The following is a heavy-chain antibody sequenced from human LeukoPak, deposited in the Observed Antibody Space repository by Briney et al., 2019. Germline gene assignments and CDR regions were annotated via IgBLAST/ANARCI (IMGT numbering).Heavy chain of an antibody. CDR2: IYFSGTP. V-gene: IGHV4-39*01. CDR1: RGSIRTADYY. CDR3: ARTSSWYAGAWFDS. D-gene: IGHD6-13*01. Sequence: SETLSLTCTVSRGSIRTADYYWAWVRQPPGEGLEWLGSIYFSGTPYFNPSLKRRVAVSIDTSKNQFSLKVTSVNASDTAVYFCARTSSWYAGAWFDSWGQGTLVTVSS. J-gene: IGHJ5*01.